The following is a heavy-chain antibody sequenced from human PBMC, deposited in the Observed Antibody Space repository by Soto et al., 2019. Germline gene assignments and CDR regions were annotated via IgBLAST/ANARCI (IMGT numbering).Heavy chain of an antibody. Sequence: GGSLRLSCAASGFTVSSNYMSWVRQAPGKGLEWVSVIYSGGSTYYADSVKGRFTISRDNSKNTLYLQMNSLRAEDTAVYYCARGSTAKSSYYMDVWAKGPRSPSP. CDR2: IYSGGST. J-gene: IGHJ6*03. CDR1: GFTVSSNY. V-gene: IGHV3-66*01. D-gene: IGHD4-17*01. CDR3: ARGSTAKSSYYMDV.